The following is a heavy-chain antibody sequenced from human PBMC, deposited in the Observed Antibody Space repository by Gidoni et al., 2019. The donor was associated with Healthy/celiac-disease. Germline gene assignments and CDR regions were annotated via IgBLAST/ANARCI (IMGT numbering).Heavy chain of an antibody. CDR2: IIPIFGTA. CDR3: ARAMTTVTTGYYYYGMDV. V-gene: IGHV1-69*06. D-gene: IGHD4-4*01. J-gene: IGHJ6*02. Sequence: QVQLVQSGAAVTKPGSSVKVSCKASGATFSSYAISWVRQAPGQGLEWMGGIIPIFGTANYAQKFQGRVTITADKSTSTAYMELSSLRSEDTAVYYCARAMTTVTTGYYYYGMDVWGQGTTVTVSS. CDR1: GATFSSYA.